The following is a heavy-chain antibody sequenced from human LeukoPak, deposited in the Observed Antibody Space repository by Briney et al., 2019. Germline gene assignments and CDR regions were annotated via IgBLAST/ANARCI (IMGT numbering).Heavy chain of an antibody. D-gene: IGHD7-27*01. CDR2: ISSSGNTI. CDR1: GFTFSSYE. Sequence: GGSLRLSCAASGFTFSSYEMNWVRQAPGKGLGWVSFISSSGNTIYYADSVKGRFIISRDNAKDSLYLQMNSLRTEDTAIYYCARERPGEDTFDIWGQGTMVTVSS. CDR3: ARERPGEDTFDI. V-gene: IGHV3-48*03. J-gene: IGHJ3*02.